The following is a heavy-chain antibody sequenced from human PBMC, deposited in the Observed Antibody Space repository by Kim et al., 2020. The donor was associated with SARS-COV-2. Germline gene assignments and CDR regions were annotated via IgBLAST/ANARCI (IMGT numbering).Heavy chain of an antibody. CDR3: TTDLPCSSTSCYSGVDY. CDR1: GFTFSNAW. V-gene: IGHV3-15*01. CDR2: IKSKTDGGTT. D-gene: IGHD2-2*01. Sequence: GGSLRLSCAASGFTFSNAWMSWVRQAPGKGLEWVDRIKSKTDGGTTDYAAPVKGRFTISRDDSKNTLYLQMNSLKTEDTAVYYCTTDLPCSSTSCYSGVDYWGQGTLVTVSS. J-gene: IGHJ4*02.